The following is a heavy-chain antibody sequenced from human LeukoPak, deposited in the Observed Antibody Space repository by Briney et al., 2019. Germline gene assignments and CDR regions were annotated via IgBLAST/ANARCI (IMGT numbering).Heavy chain of an antibody. CDR3: ARGSSYMDV. CDR1: GDSFSSHY. D-gene: IGHD3-10*01. J-gene: IGHJ6*03. CDR2: VSYIGST. V-gene: IGHV4-59*11. Sequence: SETLSLTCTVSGDSFSSHYWSWVRQPPGRGLEWIGYVSYIGSTNYNPSLKSRVTISVGTSKNQFSLKLSSVTAADTAVYYCARGSSYMDVWGKGTAVTVSS.